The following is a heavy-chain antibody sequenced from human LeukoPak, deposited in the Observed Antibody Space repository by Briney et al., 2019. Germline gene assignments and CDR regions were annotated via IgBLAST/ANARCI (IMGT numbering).Heavy chain of an antibody. CDR1: GDSFSDYH. CDR2: TSYRGST. V-gene: IGHV4-59*01. J-gene: IGHJ4*02. D-gene: IGHD3-16*01. Sequence: SETLSLTCSMSGDSFSDYHWTWIRQSPGEGLEWIGYTSYRGSTKYNPSLKSRLTISIDTSNNQFSLKMSSVIAADTAVYYCARVGRGDHTWGSYSFDHWGQGILVTVSS. CDR3: ARVGRGDHTWGSYSFDH.